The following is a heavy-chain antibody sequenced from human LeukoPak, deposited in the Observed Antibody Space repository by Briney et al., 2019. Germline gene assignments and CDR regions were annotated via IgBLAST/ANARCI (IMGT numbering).Heavy chain of an antibody. CDR2: IWYDGSNK. V-gene: IGHV3-33*01. CDR1: GFTFSSCG. D-gene: IGHD3-22*01. Sequence: GGSLRLSCAASGFTFSSCGMHWVRQAPGKGLEWVAAIWYDGSNKDYADSVKGRFTISRDNSKSTLYLRMISLRSEDTAVYYCARAWRLDLDYWGQGTLVTVSS. J-gene: IGHJ4*02. CDR3: ARAWRLDLDY.